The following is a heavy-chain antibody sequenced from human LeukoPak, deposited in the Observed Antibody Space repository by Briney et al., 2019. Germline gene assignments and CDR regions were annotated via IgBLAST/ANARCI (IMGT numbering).Heavy chain of an antibody. CDR2: LSASGGTT. CDR1: GFTFTSYA. V-gene: IGHV3-23*01. J-gene: IGHJ4*02. Sequence: PGGSLRLSCAASGFTFTSYAMSWVRQAPGKGLEWVSALSASGGTTYYADSVKGRFTISRDISKNTVYLQMNRLRAEDTAVYYCAKEGDSRYFDSWGQGTLVTVSS. D-gene: IGHD3-16*01. CDR3: AKEGDSRYFDS.